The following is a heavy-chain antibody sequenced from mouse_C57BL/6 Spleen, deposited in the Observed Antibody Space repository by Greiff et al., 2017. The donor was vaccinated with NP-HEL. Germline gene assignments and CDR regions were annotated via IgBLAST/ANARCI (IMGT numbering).Heavy chain of an antibody. Sequence: EVKLVESGGGLVQPGGPLKLPCAASGIDFSRYWMSWVRRAPGKGLEWIGEINPASSTINYAPSLKDKVISSRDNAKNTLYLQMSKVRSEDTALYYCARWYSNYYYAMDYWGQGASVTVSS. CDR1: GIDFSRYW. D-gene: IGHD2-5*01. J-gene: IGHJ4*01. CDR2: INPASSTI. CDR3: ARWYSNYYYAMDY. V-gene: IGHV4-1*01.